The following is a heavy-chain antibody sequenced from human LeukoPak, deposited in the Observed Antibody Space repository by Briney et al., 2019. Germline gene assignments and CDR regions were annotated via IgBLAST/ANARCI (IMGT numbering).Heavy chain of an antibody. J-gene: IGHJ4*02. Sequence: GGSLRLSCAASGFTFSSYGMHWVRQAPGKGLEWVAVIWYDGSNKYYADSVKGRFTISRDNSKNTLYLQMNSLRAEDTAVYYCATGNFKEFWSGYYLDWGQGTLVTVSS. CDR2: IWYDGSNK. V-gene: IGHV3-30*02. D-gene: IGHD3-3*01. CDR1: GFTFSSYG. CDR3: ATGNFKEFWSGYYLD.